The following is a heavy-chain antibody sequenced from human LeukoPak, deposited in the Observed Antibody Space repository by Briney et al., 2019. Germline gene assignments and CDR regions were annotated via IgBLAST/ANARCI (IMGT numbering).Heavy chain of an antibody. CDR2: IRYDGSNQ. J-gene: IGHJ4*02. CDR3: AKGHDYGVSSFDY. D-gene: IGHD4-17*01. V-gene: IGHV3-30*02. CDR1: GFTFSSYG. Sequence: GGSLRLSCAASGFTFSSYGLHWVRQAPGKGLEWVTFIRYDGSNQYYADSVKGRFAISRDNSKNTLFLQMNSLRAEDTAVYYCAKGHDYGVSSFDYWGQGTLVTVSS.